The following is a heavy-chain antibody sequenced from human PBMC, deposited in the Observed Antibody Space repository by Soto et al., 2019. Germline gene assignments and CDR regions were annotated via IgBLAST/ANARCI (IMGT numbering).Heavy chain of an antibody. D-gene: IGHD4-17*01. V-gene: IGHV3-48*02. CDR3: ADDEDGDSDFDS. CDR1: GFTFSSYG. CDR2: ISSSGSTI. Sequence: EVQLVESGGGLVQPGGSLRLSCAASGFTFSSYGMNWVRQAPGKGLEWVSYISSSGSTIYYAESVRGRFSISRDNAKSSLYLQMDSLRDEDTAVYFCADDEDGDSDFDSWGQGTLVTVSS. J-gene: IGHJ4*02.